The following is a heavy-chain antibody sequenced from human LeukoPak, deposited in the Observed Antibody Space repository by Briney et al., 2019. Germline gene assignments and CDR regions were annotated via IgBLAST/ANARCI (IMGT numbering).Heavy chain of an antibody. CDR3: ARTYASGYFDY. Sequence: SETLSLTCTVSGGSISSYYWSWIRQPPGKGLEWIGYIYYSGSTNYNPSLKSRVTISVDTSKNQFSLKLSSVTAADTAAYYCARTYASGYFDYWGQGTLVTVSS. CDR1: GGSISSYY. CDR2: IYYSGST. J-gene: IGHJ4*02. V-gene: IGHV4-59*01. D-gene: IGHD3-10*01.